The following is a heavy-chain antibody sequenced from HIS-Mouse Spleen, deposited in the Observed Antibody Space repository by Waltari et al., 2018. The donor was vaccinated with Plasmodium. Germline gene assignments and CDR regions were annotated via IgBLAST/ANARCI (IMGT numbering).Heavy chain of an antibody. D-gene: IGHD2-15*01. V-gene: IGHV4-39*07. CDR2: IYFSGST. Sequence: QLQLQESGPGLVKPSAPLSLTCTVSGGSIRSISYYWGWIRQPPGKGLEWIGSIYFSGSTYYNPSLKSRVTISVDTSKNQFSRKLSSVTAADTAVYYCASRLLDWGQGTLVTVSS. J-gene: IGHJ4*02. CDR3: ASRLLD. CDR1: GGSIRSISYY.